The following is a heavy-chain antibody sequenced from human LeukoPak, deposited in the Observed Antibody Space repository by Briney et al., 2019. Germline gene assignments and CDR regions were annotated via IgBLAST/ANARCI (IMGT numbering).Heavy chain of an antibody. CDR1: GFTFSDYY. V-gene: IGHV3-11*04. Sequence: GGSLRPSCAASGFTFSDYYMSWIRQAPGKGLEWVSYISSSGSTIYYADSVKGRFTISRDNAKNSLYLQMNSLRAEDTAVYYCAREDIVATFDYWGQGTLVTVSS. D-gene: IGHD5-12*01. CDR3: AREDIVATFDY. CDR2: ISSSGSTI. J-gene: IGHJ4*02.